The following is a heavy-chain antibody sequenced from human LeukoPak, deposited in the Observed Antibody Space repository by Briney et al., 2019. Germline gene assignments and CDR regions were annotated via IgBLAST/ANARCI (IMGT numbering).Heavy chain of an antibody. CDR1: GYTFTNYG. CDR3: ARVVDCVGGSCYNWFDP. CDR2: INTYNGKT. J-gene: IGHJ5*02. Sequence: ASVKVSCKASGYTFTNYGITWVRQAPGQGLEWMGWINTYNGKTSYEEKFQGRVTMTTDTSTNTAYMELRSLRSADTARYYCARVVDCVGGSCYNWFDPWGQGTLVTVSS. D-gene: IGHD2-15*01. V-gene: IGHV1-18*04.